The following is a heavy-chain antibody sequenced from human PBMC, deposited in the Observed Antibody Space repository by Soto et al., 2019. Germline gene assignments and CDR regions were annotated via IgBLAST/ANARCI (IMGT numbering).Heavy chain of an antibody. V-gene: IGHV3-21*01. CDR1: GFTFGSYS. J-gene: IGHJ6*02. CDR3: ARDAEGSSSWYLYYGMDV. CDR2: ISSSSSYI. Sequence: EVQLVESGGGLVKPGGSLRLSCAASGFTFGSYSMNWVRQAPGKGLEWVSSISSSSSYIYYADSVKGRFTISRDNAKNSLYLQMNSLRAEDTAVYYCARDAEGSSSWYLYYGMDVWGQGTTVTVSS. D-gene: IGHD6-13*01.